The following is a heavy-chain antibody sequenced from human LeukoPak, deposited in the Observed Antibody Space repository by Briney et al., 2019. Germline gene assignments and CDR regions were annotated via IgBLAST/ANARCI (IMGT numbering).Heavy chain of an antibody. CDR1: GFTFSSYA. CDR3: ARESGSSGLSWFDP. J-gene: IGHJ5*02. Sequence: GGSLRLSCAASGFTFSSYALSWVRQTPGKGLEWVSAVSGSGDRTDYADSVKGRFTISRDNAKNSLYLQMNSLRAEDTAVYYCARESGSSGLSWFDPWGQGTLVTVSS. CDR2: VSGSGDRT. D-gene: IGHD6-19*01. V-gene: IGHV3-23*01.